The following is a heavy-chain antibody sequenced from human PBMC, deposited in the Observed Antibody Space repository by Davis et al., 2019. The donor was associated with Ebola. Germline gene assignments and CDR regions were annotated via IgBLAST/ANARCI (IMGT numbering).Heavy chain of an antibody. CDR1: GYTFTNYG. V-gene: IGHV1-18*04. J-gene: IGHJ4*02. CDR3: ARAQFPTTSDH. CDR2: INPHNGNT. Sequence: ASVKVSCKASGYTFTNYGITWVRQAPGQGLEWMGWINPHNGNTNYAQNVQGRVTMTTDTSTGTAYMEVGSLRSDDTAVYYCARAQFPTTSDHWGQGTLVTVSS. D-gene: IGHD1-1*01.